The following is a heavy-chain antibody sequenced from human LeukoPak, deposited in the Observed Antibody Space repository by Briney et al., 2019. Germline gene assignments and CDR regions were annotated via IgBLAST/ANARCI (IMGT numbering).Heavy chain of an antibody. CDR3: ARGDPLALTDY. Sequence: GGSLRLSCAASGFTFGSHWMHWVRQAPGKGLVWVSRISDDGRSTYYADSVKGRFTFSRDNAKNTLYLQMNSLRAEDTAVYYCARGDPLALTDYWGRGTLVTVSS. V-gene: IGHV3-74*01. CDR1: GFTFGSHW. J-gene: IGHJ4*02. CDR2: ISDDGRST.